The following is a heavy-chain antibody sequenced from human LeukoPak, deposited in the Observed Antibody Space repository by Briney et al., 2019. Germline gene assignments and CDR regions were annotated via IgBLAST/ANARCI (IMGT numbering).Heavy chain of an antibody. CDR3: ARDYNSNVGFDY. J-gene: IGHJ4*02. CDR1: GGSISSSNYY. V-gene: IGHV4-39*07. Sequence: SETLSLTCTVSGGSISSSNYYWGWTRQPPGKGLEWIGSIYYNGNTYYNPSLKSRVTISVDTSKNQFSLKLSSVTAADTAVYYCARDYNSNVGFDYWGQGTLVTVSS. CDR2: IYYNGNT. D-gene: IGHD1-1*01.